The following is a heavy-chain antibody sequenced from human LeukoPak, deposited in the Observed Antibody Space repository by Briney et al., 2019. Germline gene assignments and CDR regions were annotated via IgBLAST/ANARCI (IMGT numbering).Heavy chain of an antibody. CDR2: IKSKTDGGTT. CDR3: TTGSLHCSGGSCYWDYYYYYYMDV. CDR1: GFTFSSYW. D-gene: IGHD2-15*01. V-gene: IGHV3-15*01. J-gene: IGHJ6*03. Sequence: GGSLRLSCAASGFTFSSYWMSWVRQAPGKGLEWVGRIKSKTDGGTTDYAAPVKGRFTISRDDSKNTLYLQMNSLKTEDTAVYYCTTGSLHCSGGSCYWDYYYYYYMDVWGKGTTVTVSS.